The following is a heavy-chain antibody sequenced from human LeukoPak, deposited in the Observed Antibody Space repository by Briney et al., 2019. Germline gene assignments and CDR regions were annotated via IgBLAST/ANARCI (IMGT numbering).Heavy chain of an antibody. CDR2: ISSNGGST. Sequence: GGPLRLSGAASGFTFSSYARHWVRQAPGKGLEYFSAISSNGGSTYYANSVKGRFTISRDDAKNSLYLQMNSLRAEDTAVYYCARVPGVYLLFDYWGQGTLVTVSS. J-gene: IGHJ4*02. V-gene: IGHV3-64*01. CDR3: ARVPGVYLLFDY. D-gene: IGHD2-21*01. CDR1: GFTFSSYA.